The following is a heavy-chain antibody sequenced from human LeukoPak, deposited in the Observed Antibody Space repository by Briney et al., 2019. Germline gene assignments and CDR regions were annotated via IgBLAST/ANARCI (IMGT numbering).Heavy chain of an antibody. CDR1: GYTFTSYA. D-gene: IGHD3-22*01. Sequence: ASVKVSCKASGYTFTSYAMNWVRQAPGQGLEWMGWISAYNGNTNYAQKLQGRVTMTTDTSTSTAYMELRSLRSDDTAVYYCARDYDSSGYYSYWGQGTLVTVSS. CDR3: ARDYDSSGYYSY. CDR2: ISAYNGNT. V-gene: IGHV1-18*01. J-gene: IGHJ4*02.